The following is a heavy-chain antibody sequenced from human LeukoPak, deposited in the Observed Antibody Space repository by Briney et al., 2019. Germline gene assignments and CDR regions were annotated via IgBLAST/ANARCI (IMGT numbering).Heavy chain of an antibody. CDR2: IYYSGST. V-gene: IGHV4-31*03. CDR3: ARGLRYCSSTSCYQYWFDP. Sequence: SETLSLTCTVSGGSISSGGYYWSWIRQHPGKGLEWIGYIYYSGSTYYNPSLKSRVTISVDTSKNQFSLKLSSMTAADTAVYYCARGLRYCSSTSCYQYWFDPWGQGTLVTVSS. D-gene: IGHD2-2*01. CDR1: GGSISSGGYY. J-gene: IGHJ5*02.